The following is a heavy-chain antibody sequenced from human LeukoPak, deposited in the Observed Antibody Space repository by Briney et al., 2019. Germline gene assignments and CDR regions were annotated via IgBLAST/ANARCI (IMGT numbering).Heavy chain of an antibody. V-gene: IGHV4-34*01. CDR3: ARWWSYDSSDDGAPYYYGMDV. CDR1: GGSFSGYY. Sequence: SETLSLTCAVYGGSFSGYYWSWIRQPPGKGLEWIGEINHSGSTNYNPSLKSRVTISVDTSKNQFSLKLSSVTAADTAVHYCARWWSYDSSDDGAPYYYGMDVWGQGTTVTVSS. J-gene: IGHJ6*02. D-gene: IGHD3-22*01. CDR2: INHSGST.